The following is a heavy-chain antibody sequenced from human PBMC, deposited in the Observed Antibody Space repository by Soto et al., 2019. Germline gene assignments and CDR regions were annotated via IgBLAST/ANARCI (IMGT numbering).Heavy chain of an antibody. CDR3: ARGAGPGDHVVLTAYYFDY. D-gene: IGHD1-20*01. Sequence: SVKVSCKASGGTFSSYASSWVRQAPGQGLEWMGGIIPIFGTANYAQKFQGRVTITADESTSTAYMELSSLRSEDTAVYYCARGAGPGDHVVLTAYYFDYWGQGTLVTVSS. CDR1: GGTFSSYA. V-gene: IGHV1-69*13. J-gene: IGHJ4*02. CDR2: IIPIFGTA.